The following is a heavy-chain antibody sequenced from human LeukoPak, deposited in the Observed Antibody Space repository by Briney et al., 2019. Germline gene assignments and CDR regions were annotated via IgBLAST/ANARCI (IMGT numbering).Heavy chain of an antibody. CDR3: ARGDGYCSGGSCYGFI. V-gene: IGHV1-8*02. J-gene: IGHJ3*02. Sequence: ASVKVSCKASGGTFSSYAISWVRQATGQGLEWMGWMNPNSGNTGYAQKFQGRVTMTRNTSISTAYMELSSLRSEETAVYYCARGDGYCSGGSCYGFIWGQGTMVTVSS. CDR2: MNPNSGNT. D-gene: IGHD2-15*01. CDR1: GGTFSSYA.